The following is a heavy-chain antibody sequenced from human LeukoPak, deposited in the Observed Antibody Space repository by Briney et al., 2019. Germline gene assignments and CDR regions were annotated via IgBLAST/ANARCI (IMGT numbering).Heavy chain of an antibody. Sequence: GGSLRLSCAASGFTLSNYWMHWVRQAPGKGLVWVSRIKTDGVTTNYADSVKGRFTISRDNAKNTLYLQMNSLRAEDTAVYYCARTYDFWSGSQYYFDSWGQGTLVTVSP. CDR2: IKTDGVTT. V-gene: IGHV3-74*01. J-gene: IGHJ4*02. CDR1: GFTLSNYW. D-gene: IGHD3-3*01. CDR3: ARTYDFWSGSQYYFDS.